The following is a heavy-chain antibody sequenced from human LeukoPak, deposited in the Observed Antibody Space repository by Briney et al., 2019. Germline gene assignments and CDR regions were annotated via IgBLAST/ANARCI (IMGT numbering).Heavy chain of an antibody. CDR3: ATGGPFTVSGVGDNWLDP. Sequence: SETLSLTCAVSGGSLSGYFWTWVRQSPGNQLEWLGQIDHRRKTNYNPSLASRIMISLDMSKNQFSLQLTSMTAADTAVYYCATGGPFTVSGVGDNWLDPWGQGTLVTVSS. CDR2: IDHRRKT. J-gene: IGHJ5*02. CDR1: GGSLSGYF. V-gene: IGHV4-34*01. D-gene: IGHD3-3*01.